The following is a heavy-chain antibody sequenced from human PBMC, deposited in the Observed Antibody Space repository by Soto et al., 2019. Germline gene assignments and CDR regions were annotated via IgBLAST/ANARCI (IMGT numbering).Heavy chain of an antibody. CDR1: GFTFSSYA. J-gene: IGHJ4*02. V-gene: IGHV3-30-3*01. Sequence: QVQLVESGGGVVQPGRSLRLSCAASGFTFSSYAMHWVRQAPGKGLEWVAVISYDGSNKYYADSVKGRFTISRDNSKNTLYLQMNSLRAEDTAVYYCARTPSRVLIAVAEILDYWGQGTLVTVSS. CDR3: ARTPSRVLIAVAEILDY. CDR2: ISYDGSNK. D-gene: IGHD6-19*01.